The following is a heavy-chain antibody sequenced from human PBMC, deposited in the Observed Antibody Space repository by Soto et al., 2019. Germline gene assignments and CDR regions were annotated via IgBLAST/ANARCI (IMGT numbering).Heavy chain of an antibody. D-gene: IGHD2-15*01. V-gene: IGHV3-21*04. CDR3: ARLGGYCSGGSCPYGMDV. CDR2: ISSSSSYI. J-gene: IGHJ6*02. CDR1: GFTFSSYS. Sequence: GGSLRLSCAASGFTFSSYSMNWVRQAPGKGLEWVSSISSSSSYIYYADSVKGRFTISRDNAKNSLYLQMNSLRAEDTAVYYCARLGGYCSGGSCPYGMDVWGQGTTVTVS.